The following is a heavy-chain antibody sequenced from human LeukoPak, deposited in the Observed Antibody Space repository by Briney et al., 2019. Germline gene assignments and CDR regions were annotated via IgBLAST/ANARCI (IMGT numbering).Heavy chain of an antibody. J-gene: IGHJ4*02. CDR3: ARGSYYYDSSGYTSGQFDY. D-gene: IGHD3-22*01. CDR1: GYTFTSYY. CDR2: INPSGGST. V-gene: IGHV1-46*01. Sequence: GASVKVSCKASGYTFTSYYMHWVRQAPGQGLEWMGIINPSGGSTSYAQKFQGRVTMTRDMSTSTDYMELSSLRSEDTAVYYCARGSYYYDSSGYTSGQFDYWGQGTLVTVSS.